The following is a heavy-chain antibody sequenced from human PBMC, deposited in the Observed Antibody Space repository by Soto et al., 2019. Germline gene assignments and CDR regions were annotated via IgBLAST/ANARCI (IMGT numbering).Heavy chain of an antibody. CDR1: GYTFTSYG. Sequence: ASVKVSCKASGYTFTSYGISWVRQAPGQGLEWMGWISAYNGNTNYAQKLQGRATMTTDTSTSTAYMELRSLRSDDTAVYYCARAKWNDGRDNWFDPWGQGTLVTVSS. V-gene: IGHV1-18*04. CDR2: ISAYNGNT. D-gene: IGHD1-1*01. J-gene: IGHJ5*02. CDR3: ARAKWNDGRDNWFDP.